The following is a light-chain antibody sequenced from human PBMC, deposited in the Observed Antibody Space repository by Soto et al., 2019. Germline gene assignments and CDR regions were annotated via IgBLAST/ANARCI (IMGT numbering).Light chain of an antibody. CDR1: QSVSSSY. J-gene: IGKJ4*01. CDR2: GAS. Sequence: EIVLTQSPVTLTLSPGERAALSCRASQSVSSSYLAWYQQKPGQAPRLLIYGASSRATGIPDRFSGSGSGSDFTLTISRLEPEDFAVYYCQQYGSSFGGGTKVDI. CDR3: QQYGSS. V-gene: IGKV3-20*01.